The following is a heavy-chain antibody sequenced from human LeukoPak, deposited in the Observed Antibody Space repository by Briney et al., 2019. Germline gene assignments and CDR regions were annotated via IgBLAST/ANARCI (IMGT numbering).Heavy chain of an antibody. Sequence: GGSLRLSCTVSGFTFSIFEMNWVRQAPGKGLEWVAYITNSGSTIDYADSVKGRFTISRDNARNSPYLQMSSLRAEDTAVYYCVRGGGPSYKYNAFDIWGQGTMVTVSS. V-gene: IGHV3-48*03. J-gene: IGHJ3*02. CDR1: GFTFSIFE. D-gene: IGHD2-15*01. CDR2: ITNSGSTI. CDR3: VRGGGPSYKYNAFDI.